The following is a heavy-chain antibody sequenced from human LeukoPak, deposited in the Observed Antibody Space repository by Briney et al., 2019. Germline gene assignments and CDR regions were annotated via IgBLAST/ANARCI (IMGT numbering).Heavy chain of an antibody. CDR1: GGSFSGYY. J-gene: IGHJ4*02. Sequence: SETLSLTCAVYGGSFSGYYWSWIRQSPGKGLEWIGFIRYSGSTRYNPPLKSRVTISVDSSKNQFSLRLTSVTASDTAFYYCARHFDSGTYPLDYWGRGTLVTVSS. V-gene: IGHV4-59*08. CDR2: IRYSGST. CDR3: ARHFDSGTYPLDY. D-gene: IGHD3-10*01.